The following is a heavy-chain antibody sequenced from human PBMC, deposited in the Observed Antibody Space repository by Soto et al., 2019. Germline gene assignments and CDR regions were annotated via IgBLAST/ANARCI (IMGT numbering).Heavy chain of an antibody. D-gene: IGHD6-13*01. CDR3: ARGGYSSSWLFDY. J-gene: IGHJ4*02. CDR2: IYHSGNT. CDR1: GGSISSSNW. Sequence: QVQLQESGPGLVKPSGTLSLTCAVSGGSISSSNWWSWVRQPPGKGLEWIGEIYHSGNTNYNPSLKGRGTRSVDKSKNQFSRKLTSVTAADTAVYYCARGGYSSSWLFDYWGQGTLVTVSS. V-gene: IGHV4-4*02.